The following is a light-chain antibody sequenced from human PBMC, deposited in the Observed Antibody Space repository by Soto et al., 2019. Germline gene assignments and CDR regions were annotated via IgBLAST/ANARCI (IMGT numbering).Light chain of an antibody. Sequence: EIVLTQSPATLSLSPGERATLSCRASQSVSTYLAWYQQKPGQAPRLLIYDASNRATGTPARFSGSGSVTDFTLPISSLESEDFAVYYGQQRSNWPRTFGQGTKLESK. J-gene: IGKJ2*01. V-gene: IGKV3-11*01. CDR2: DAS. CDR3: QQRSNWPRT. CDR1: QSVSTY.